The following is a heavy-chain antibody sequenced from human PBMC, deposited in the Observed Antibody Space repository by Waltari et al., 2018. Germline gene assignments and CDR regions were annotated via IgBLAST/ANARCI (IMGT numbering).Heavy chain of an antibody. V-gene: IGHV4-38-2*01. CDR2: IYHSGST. Sequence: QVQLQEWGAGLVKPSETLSLTCAVSGYSISSGYYWGWIRQPPGKGLEWIGSIYHSGSTYYHPSRKRRATIAVAPSKNQFSQKLSSVTAADTAVYYCARLKAGYFDYWGQGTLVTVSS. CDR3: ARLKAGYFDY. J-gene: IGHJ4*02. CDR1: GYSISSGYY. D-gene: IGHD3-9*01.